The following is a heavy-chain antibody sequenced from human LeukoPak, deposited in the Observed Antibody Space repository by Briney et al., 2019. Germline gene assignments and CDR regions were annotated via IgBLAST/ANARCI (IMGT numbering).Heavy chain of an antibody. J-gene: IGHJ4*02. D-gene: IGHD2-2*01. Sequence: ASETLSLTCTVSGGSISSSSYYWSWIRQPPGKGLEWIGEINHSGSTNYNPSLKSRVTISVDTSKNQFSLKLSSVTAADTAVYYCARDYCSSTSCLFDYWGQGTLVTVSS. V-gene: IGHV4-39*07. CDR1: GGSISSSSYY. CDR2: INHSGST. CDR3: ARDYCSSTSCLFDY.